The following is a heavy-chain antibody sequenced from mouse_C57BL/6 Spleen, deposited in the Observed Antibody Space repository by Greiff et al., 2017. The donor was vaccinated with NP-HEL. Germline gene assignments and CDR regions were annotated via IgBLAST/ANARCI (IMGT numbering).Heavy chain of an antibody. Sequence: VQLQQPGTELVKPGASVKLSCKASGYTFTSYWMHWVKQRPGQGLEWIGNINPSNGGTNYNEKFKSKATLTVDKSSSPAYMQLSSLTSEDSAVYYCARYYYGSSYYFDYWGQGTTLTVSS. CDR1: GYTFTSYW. V-gene: IGHV1-53*01. J-gene: IGHJ2*01. D-gene: IGHD1-1*01. CDR2: INPSNGGT. CDR3: ARYYYGSSYYFDY.